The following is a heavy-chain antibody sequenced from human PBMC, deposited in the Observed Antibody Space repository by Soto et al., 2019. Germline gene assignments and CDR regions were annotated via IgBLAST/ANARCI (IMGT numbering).Heavy chain of an antibody. V-gene: IGHV4-4*02. CDR2: IYHSGST. J-gene: IGHJ4*02. CDR1: GGSISSSNW. Sequence: SETLSLTCAVSGGSISSSNWWAWVRQPPGKGLEWIGEIYHSGSTNYNPSLKSRITISVDKSKNQFFLKLTSVTAADTAVYYCARDVEKYYDSSPTGQFDFWGQGTLVTVSS. CDR3: ARDVEKYYDSSPTGQFDF. D-gene: IGHD3-22*01.